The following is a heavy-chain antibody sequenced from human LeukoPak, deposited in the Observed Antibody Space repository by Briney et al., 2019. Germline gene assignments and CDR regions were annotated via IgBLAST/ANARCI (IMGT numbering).Heavy chain of an antibody. V-gene: IGHV4-61*02. J-gene: IGHJ4*02. CDR1: GGSISSGSYY. Sequence: SETLSLTCTVSGGSISSGSYYWSWIRQPAGKGLEWIGRIYTSGRTNYNPSLKSRVTISVDTSKNQFSLKLSSVTAADTAVYYCARDRYYYDSSGYATQQFDYWGQGTLVTVSS. CDR2: IYTSGRT. D-gene: IGHD3-22*01. CDR3: ARDRYYYDSSGYATQQFDY.